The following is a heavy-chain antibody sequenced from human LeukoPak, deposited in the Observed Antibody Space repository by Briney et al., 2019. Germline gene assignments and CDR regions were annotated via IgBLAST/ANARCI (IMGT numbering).Heavy chain of an antibody. V-gene: IGHV5-51*01. D-gene: IGHD2-15*01. CDR3: ARRFSHDSPFDY. Sequence: GESLKIFCNGSGYXFTSYWICWVRQMPGKGLEWMGIIYPGDSDTRYSPSFQGQVTISADKSITTAYLQWSSLKASDTAMYYCARRFSHDSPFDYWGQGTLVTVSS. CDR1: GYXFTSYW. CDR2: IYPGDSDT. J-gene: IGHJ4*02.